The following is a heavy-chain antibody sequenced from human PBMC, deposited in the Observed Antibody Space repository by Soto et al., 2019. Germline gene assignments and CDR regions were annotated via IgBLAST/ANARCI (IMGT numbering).Heavy chain of an antibody. Sequence: QVQLVPSGAEVTKPGASVKVSCTASGYTFTSYDINWVRQATGQGLEWMGWMKPNSGNPGDAQKFEGRVTMARNTSISTAYMELSSVRYYDTAVYYCARAVVGGVIIIYYCNMDVWGKGPTVTVSS. D-gene: IGHD3-10*01. CDR1: GYTFTSYD. CDR3: ARAVVGGVIIIYYCNMDV. V-gene: IGHV1-8*01. J-gene: IGHJ6*03. CDR2: MKPNSGNP.